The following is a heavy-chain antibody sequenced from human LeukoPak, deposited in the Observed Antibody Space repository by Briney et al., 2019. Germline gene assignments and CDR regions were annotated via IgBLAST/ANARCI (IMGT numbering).Heavy chain of an antibody. CDR1: GFTFDDYT. J-gene: IGHJ4*02. CDR2: ISWDGGST. Sequence: GGSLRLSCAASGFTFDDYTMHWVRQAPGKGLEWVSLISWDGGSTYYADSVKGRFTISRDNSKNSLYLQMNSLRTENTALYYCAKDIDLDYGSRSLGGHFDYWGQGTLVTVSS. CDR3: AKDIDLDYGSRSLGGHFDY. V-gene: IGHV3-43*01. D-gene: IGHD3-10*01.